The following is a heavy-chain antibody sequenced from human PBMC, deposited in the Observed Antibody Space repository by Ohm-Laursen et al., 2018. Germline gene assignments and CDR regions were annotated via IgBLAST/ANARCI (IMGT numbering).Heavy chain of an antibody. CDR2: ISSSGSS. Sequence: GTLSLTCAVSGGSMNNYFWTWIRQPAGKGLEWIGRISSSGSSNYNPSLKSRVTMSVDTSKNQFSLKLSSVTAADTAVYYCARDGIPPYSTWGQGTLVTVSS. CDR1: GGSMNNYF. D-gene: IGHD2-15*01. J-gene: IGHJ5*02. V-gene: IGHV4-4*07. CDR3: ARDGIPPYST.